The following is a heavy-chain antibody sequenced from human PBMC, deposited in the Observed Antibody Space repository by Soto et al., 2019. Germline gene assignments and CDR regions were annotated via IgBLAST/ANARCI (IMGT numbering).Heavy chain of an antibody. CDR1: GFTFDDYP. CDR2: ISWNSGIL. J-gene: IGHJ4*02. CDR3: ARYYYDSSGYYTPDY. D-gene: IGHD3-22*01. Sequence: GGSLRLSCAASGFTFDDYPMHWVRQAPGKGLEWVSGISWNSGILGYADSVRGRFSISRDNAKNSLYLQMNSLRAEDTAVYYCARYYYDSSGYYTPDYWGQGTLVTVSS. V-gene: IGHV3-9*01.